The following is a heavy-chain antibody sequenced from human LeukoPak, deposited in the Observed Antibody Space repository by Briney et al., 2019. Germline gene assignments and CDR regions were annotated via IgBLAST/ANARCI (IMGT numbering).Heavy chain of an antibody. J-gene: IGHJ4*02. Sequence: GASVKVSCKASGYTFTGYYMHWVRQAPGQGLEWMGWINPNSGGTNYAQKFQGRVTMTRDTSISTAYMELSRLRSDDTAVYYCARDQSPSYYYDSSGFDYWGQGTPVTVSS. CDR1: GYTFTGYY. D-gene: IGHD3-22*01. CDR3: ARDQSPSYYYDSSGFDY. CDR2: INPNSGGT. V-gene: IGHV1-2*02.